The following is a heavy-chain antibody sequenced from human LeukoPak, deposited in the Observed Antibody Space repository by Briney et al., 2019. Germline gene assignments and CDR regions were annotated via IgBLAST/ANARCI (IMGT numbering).Heavy chain of an antibody. Sequence: SETLSLTCAVSGYSLSSGYYWGWTRQAPGKGLEWIGSIYHSGSTHYNPSLNSRVTISVDTPKNQFSLKLSAVTAADTAVYYCARNGTSSYFDYWGQGTLVTVSS. V-gene: IGHV4-38-2*01. CDR3: ARNGTSSYFDY. CDR2: IYHSGST. D-gene: IGHD2-2*01. J-gene: IGHJ4*02. CDR1: GYSLSSGYY.